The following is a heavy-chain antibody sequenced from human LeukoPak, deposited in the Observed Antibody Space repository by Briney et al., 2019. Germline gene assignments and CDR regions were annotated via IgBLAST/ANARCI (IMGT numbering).Heavy chain of an antibody. D-gene: IGHD2-2*02. J-gene: IGHJ1*01. V-gene: IGHV3-20*04. CDR1: GFTFDDYG. CDR3: ARCSRTSCYTEYFQH. CDR2: INWNGGST. Sequence: GGSLRLSCAASGFTFDDYGMSWDRQAPGKGLEWVSGINWNGGSTVYADSVKGRFTISRDNAKTSLYLQMNSLRAEDTALYYCARCSRTSCYTEYFQHWGQGTLVTVSS.